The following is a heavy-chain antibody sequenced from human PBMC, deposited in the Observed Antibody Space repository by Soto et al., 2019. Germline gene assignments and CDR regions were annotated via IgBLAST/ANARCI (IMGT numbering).Heavy chain of an antibody. D-gene: IGHD6-25*01. Sequence: QVELQESGPRLVKSSGTLSLTCEVSSGSISTGNWWSWVRQPPGKGLEWIGEIDFIGATNYNSSLKSRLTMTIDKSKDQFSLILTSATAADTAVYYCARVFSSGSGWMYYFDFWGQGILVSVSS. CDR1: SGSISTGNW. CDR2: IDFIGAT. CDR3: ARVFSSGSGWMYYFDF. V-gene: IGHV4-4*02. J-gene: IGHJ4*02.